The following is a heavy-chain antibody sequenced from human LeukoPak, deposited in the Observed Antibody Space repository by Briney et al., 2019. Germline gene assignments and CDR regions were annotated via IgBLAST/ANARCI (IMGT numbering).Heavy chain of an antibody. CDR1: GGSISSGGYY. J-gene: IGHJ5*02. D-gene: IGHD1-26*01. CDR3: ARDRSGSYDGWFDP. V-gene: IGHV4-30-2*01. Sequence: SETLSLTCTVSGGSISSGGYYWSWIRQPPGKGLEWIGYIYHSGSTYYNPSLKSRVTISVDRSKNQFSLKLSSVTAADTAVYYCARDRSGSYDGWFDPWGQGTLVTVSS. CDR2: IYHSGST.